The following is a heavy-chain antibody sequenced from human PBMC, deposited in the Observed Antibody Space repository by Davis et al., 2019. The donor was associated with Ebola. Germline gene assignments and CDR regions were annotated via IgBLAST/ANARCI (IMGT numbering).Heavy chain of an antibody. Sequence: SETLSLTCTVSGGSISSYYWSWIRQPPGKGLEWIGYIYYSGSTNYNPSLKSRVTISVDTSKNQFSLKLSSVTAADTAVYYCARVGSGEFFYYYGMDAWGQGTTVTVSS. V-gene: IGHV4-59*01. J-gene: IGHJ6*02. CDR2: IYYSGST. CDR3: ARVGSGEFFYYYGMDA. CDR1: GGSISSYY. D-gene: IGHD3-10*01.